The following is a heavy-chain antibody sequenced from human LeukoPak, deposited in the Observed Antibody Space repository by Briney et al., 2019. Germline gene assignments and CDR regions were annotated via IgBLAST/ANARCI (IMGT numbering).Heavy chain of an antibody. CDR3: AREPYSGSYLDY. V-gene: IGHV3-7*03. Sequence: GGSLRLSCAASGFTFSNYWMSWVRQAPGKGLEWVANIKQDGSEKSYVDSVKGRFTISRDNAKNSLYLQMNSLRAEDTAVYYCAREPYSGSYLDYWGQGTLVTVSS. J-gene: IGHJ4*02. D-gene: IGHD1-26*01. CDR1: GFTFSNYW. CDR2: IKQDGSEK.